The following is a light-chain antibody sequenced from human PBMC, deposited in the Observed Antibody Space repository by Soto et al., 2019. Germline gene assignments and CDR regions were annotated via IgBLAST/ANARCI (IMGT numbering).Light chain of an antibody. J-gene: IGKJ3*01. CDR3: QQSYSIPVT. Sequence: DIQMTQSPSSLPASIGDRVTITCRASQSISSYLNWYQQKPGKAPKILIYAASSLQSGVPSRFSGSGSGTDFTLTISSLQSEDFATYYCQQSYSIPVTFGPGTKVDIK. CDR1: QSISSY. V-gene: IGKV1-39*01. CDR2: AAS.